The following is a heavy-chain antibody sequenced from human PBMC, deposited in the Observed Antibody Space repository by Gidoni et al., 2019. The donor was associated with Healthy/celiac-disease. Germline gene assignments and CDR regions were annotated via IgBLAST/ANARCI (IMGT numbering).Heavy chain of an antibody. V-gene: IGHV3-30*18. CDR2: ISYDGSNK. CDR1: GFTFRSYG. CDR3: AKGRWYGAYYYYGMDV. J-gene: IGHJ6*02. Sequence: QVQLVESGGGVVQPGRSLRLSCAASGFTFRSYGMHWVRQAPGKGLEWVAVISYDGSNKYYADSVKGRFTISRDNSKNTLYLQMNSLRAEDTAVYYCAKGRWYGAYYYYGMDVWGQGTTVTVSS. D-gene: IGHD2-15*01.